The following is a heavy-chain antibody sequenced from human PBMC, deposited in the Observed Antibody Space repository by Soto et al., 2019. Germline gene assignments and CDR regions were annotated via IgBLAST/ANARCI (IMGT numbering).Heavy chain of an antibody. Sequence: GGSLRLSCAASGFTFSSYWMSWVRQAPGKGLEWVANIKQDGSEKYYVDSVKGRFTISRDNAKNSLYLQMNSLRAEDTAVYYCAREAPGLLWFGEPTADYWGQGTLVTVSS. V-gene: IGHV3-7*01. CDR3: AREAPGLLWFGEPTADY. J-gene: IGHJ4*02. CDR2: IKQDGSEK. D-gene: IGHD3-10*01. CDR1: GFTFSSYW.